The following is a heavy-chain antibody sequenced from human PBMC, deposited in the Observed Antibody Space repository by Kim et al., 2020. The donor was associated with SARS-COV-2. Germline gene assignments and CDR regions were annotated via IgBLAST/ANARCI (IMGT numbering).Heavy chain of an antibody. J-gene: IGHJ4*02. Sequence: EGVSAISGSGGSTYYADSVKGRFTISRDNSKNTLYLQMNSLRAEDTAVYYCAKSDRITMIVVVTMIDYWGQGTLVTVSS. CDR2: ISGSGGST. V-gene: IGHV3-23*01. D-gene: IGHD3-22*01. CDR3: AKSDRITMIVVVTMIDY.